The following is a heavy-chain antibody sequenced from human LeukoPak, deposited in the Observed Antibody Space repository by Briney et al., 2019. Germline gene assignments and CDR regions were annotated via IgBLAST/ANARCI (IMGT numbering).Heavy chain of an antibody. D-gene: IGHD7-27*01. J-gene: IGHJ4*02. CDR3: ASRKLGNDY. CDR2: IYHTGST. CDR1: GGSVSDYY. V-gene: IGHV4-59*02. Sequence: SGTLSLICTISGGSVSDYYWSWIRKSPGKGLECIAYIYHTGSTSCSPSLKSRVTISADTSQNQFSLKLSSVTAADTAVYYCASRKLGNDYWGQGTLVTVYS.